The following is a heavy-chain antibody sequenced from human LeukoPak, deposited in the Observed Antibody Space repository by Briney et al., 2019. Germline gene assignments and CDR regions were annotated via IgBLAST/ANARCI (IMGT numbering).Heavy chain of an antibody. CDR2: IYPGDSDT. Sequence: GESLKISCKGSGYRFTSYWIGGVRPMPGKGLEWMGIIYPGDSDTRYSPSFQGQVTISADKSISTAYLQWSSLKASDTAMYYCARHIVASGHDAFDIWGQGTMVTVSS. D-gene: IGHD5-12*01. CDR3: ARHIVASGHDAFDI. CDR1: GYRFTSYW. J-gene: IGHJ3*02. V-gene: IGHV5-51*01.